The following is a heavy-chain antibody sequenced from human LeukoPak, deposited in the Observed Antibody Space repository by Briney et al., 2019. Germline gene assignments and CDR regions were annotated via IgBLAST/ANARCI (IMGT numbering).Heavy chain of an antibody. CDR2: IWYDGSDK. CDR1: GFTFSTFA. CDR3: ARAGYGAGNYYYYGMDV. J-gene: IGHJ6*02. D-gene: IGHD5-12*01. Sequence: GGSLRLSCAASGFTFSTFAMHWVRQAPGKGLEWVAVIWYDGSDKYYADSVKGRFTISRDNSKNTLYLQMNSLRAEDTAVYYCARAGYGAGNYYYYGMDVWGQGTAVTVSS. V-gene: IGHV3-33*01.